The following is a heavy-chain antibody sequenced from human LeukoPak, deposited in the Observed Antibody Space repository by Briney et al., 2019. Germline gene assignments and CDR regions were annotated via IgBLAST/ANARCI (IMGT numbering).Heavy chain of an antibody. J-gene: IGHJ4*02. D-gene: IGHD4-17*01. CDR3: AKAAGGDYVVSYLDY. Sequence: GGSLRLSCAASGFTFSSYAMSWVRQAPGKGLEWVSAISGSGDRTYYADSVKGRFTISRDNSKNTLHLQMNSLRAEDTAVYYCAKAAGGDYVVSYLDYWGQGTLVTVSS. V-gene: IGHV3-23*01. CDR1: GFTFSSYA. CDR2: ISGSGDRT.